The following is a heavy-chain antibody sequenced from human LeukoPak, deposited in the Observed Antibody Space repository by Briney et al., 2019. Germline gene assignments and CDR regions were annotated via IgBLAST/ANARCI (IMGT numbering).Heavy chain of an antibody. CDR3: ARGYGDYDLTYWFDP. D-gene: IGHD4-17*01. J-gene: IGHJ5*02. CDR1: GFTFSSYE. V-gene: IGHV3-48*03. CDR2: ISSCGSTI. Sequence: GGSLRLSCAASGFTFSSYEMNWVRQAPGKGLEWVSYISSCGSTIYYADSVKGRFTISRDNAKNSLYLQMNSLRAEDTAVYYCARGYGDYDLTYWFDPWGQGTLVTVSS.